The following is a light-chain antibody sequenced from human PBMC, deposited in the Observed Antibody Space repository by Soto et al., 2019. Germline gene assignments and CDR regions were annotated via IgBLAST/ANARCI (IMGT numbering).Light chain of an antibody. CDR3: LQYNNWPPIT. CDR2: GAS. Sequence: EIVMTQSPATLPVSPGERATLSCRASQSVSSNLAWYQQKPGQAPRFLIYGASTRATGIPARFSGSGSGTEFTLTISSLQSEDFAVYYCLQYNNWPPITFGQGTRLEIK. CDR1: QSVSSN. V-gene: IGKV3-15*01. J-gene: IGKJ5*01.